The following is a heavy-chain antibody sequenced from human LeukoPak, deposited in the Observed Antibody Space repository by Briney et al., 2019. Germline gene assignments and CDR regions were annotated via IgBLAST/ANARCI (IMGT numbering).Heavy chain of an antibody. J-gene: IGHJ3*02. CDR1: GFNFTNYN. V-gene: IGHV3-21*01. CDR3: ARDLAWDAFDI. CDR2: IHSSSGSI. Sequence: GGSVRLSCAASGFNFTNYNMNWVRQAPGKGLEWVSSIHSSSGSIYYADSLKGRFTISRDNAKNSLYLQMNSLRAEDTAVYYCARDLAWDAFDIWGQGTMVTVSS.